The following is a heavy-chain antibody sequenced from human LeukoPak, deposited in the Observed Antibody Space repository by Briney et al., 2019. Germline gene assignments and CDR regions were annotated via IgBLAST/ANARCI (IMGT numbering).Heavy chain of an antibody. J-gene: IGHJ3*02. CDR3: ITDPGAWAPI. V-gene: IGHV3-15*01. CDR1: GFTFSNAW. CDR2: IKSKTDGETT. Sequence: GGSLRLSCAASGFTFSNAWMSWVRQAPGKGLEWIGHIKSKTDGETTDYAAPVKGRFTISRDDSKNTLYLQMNRLNIGDTAVYYCITDPGAWAPIWGQGTMVTVSS. D-gene: IGHD1-26*01.